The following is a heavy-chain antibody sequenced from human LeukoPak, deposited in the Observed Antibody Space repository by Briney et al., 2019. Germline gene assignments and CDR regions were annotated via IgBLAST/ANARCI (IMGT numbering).Heavy chain of an antibody. V-gene: IGHV3-74*01. CDR1: GFTFSSYR. D-gene: IGHD2-21*01. Sequence: PGGSLRLSCAASGFTFSSYRMHWVRQAPGKGLVWVSRINSDGRTTNYADSVKGRFTISRDNAKNTLYLQMNSLRAEDTAVYYCARFSYFDSGGTLWGQGTLVTVSS. CDR3: ARFSYFDSGGTL. CDR2: INSDGRTT. J-gene: IGHJ4*02.